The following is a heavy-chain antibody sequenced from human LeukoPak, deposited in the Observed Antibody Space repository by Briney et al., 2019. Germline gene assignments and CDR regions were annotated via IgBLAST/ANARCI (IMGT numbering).Heavy chain of an antibody. J-gene: IGHJ5*02. V-gene: IGHV4-59*01. CDR2: IYYSGST. Sequence: SETLSLTCTVSGGSISSYYWSWIRQPPGKGLEWIGYIYYSGSTNYNPSLKSRVTISVDTSKNQFSLKLSSVTAADTAVYYCARRTSGWFDPWGQGTLVTVSS. CDR1: GGSISSYY. CDR3: ARRTSGWFDP.